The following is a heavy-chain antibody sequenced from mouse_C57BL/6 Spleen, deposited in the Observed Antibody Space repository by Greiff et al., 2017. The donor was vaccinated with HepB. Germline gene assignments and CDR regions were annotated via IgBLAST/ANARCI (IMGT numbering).Heavy chain of an antibody. D-gene: IGHD1-1*01. V-gene: IGHV1-82*01. CDR3: ASATVDFDY. CDR1: GYAFSSSW. CDR2: IYPGDGDT. J-gene: IGHJ2*01. Sequence: QVQLQQSGPELVKPGASVKISCKASGYAFSSSWMNWVKQRPGKGLEWSGRIYPGDGDTNYNGKFKGKATLTADKSSSTAYMQRSSRTSEDSAVYFCASATVDFDYWGQGTTLTVSS.